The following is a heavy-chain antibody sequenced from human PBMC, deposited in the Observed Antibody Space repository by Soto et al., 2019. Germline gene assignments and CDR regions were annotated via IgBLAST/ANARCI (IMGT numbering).Heavy chain of an antibody. CDR3: ARDSYDSSGSGYYGMDV. D-gene: IGHD3-22*01. V-gene: IGHV1-69*13. Sequence: SVKVSCKASGGTFSSYAISWVRQAPGQGLEWMGGIIPIFGTASYAQKFQGRVTITADESTSTAYMELSSLRSEDTAVYYCARDSYDSSGSGYYGMDVWGQVTTVTVSS. J-gene: IGHJ6*02. CDR1: GGTFSSYA. CDR2: IIPIFGTA.